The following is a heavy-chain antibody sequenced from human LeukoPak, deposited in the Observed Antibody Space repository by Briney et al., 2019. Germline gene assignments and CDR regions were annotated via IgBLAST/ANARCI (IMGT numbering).Heavy chain of an antibody. Sequence: GGSLRLSCAASGFSISTYWMSWVRQAPGKGLEWVANIKQDGSKKYYVDSVKGRFTMSRDNAKNSLYLQMNSLRAEDTALYYCARGYCSGGVCYPIYFDQWGQGTLVTVSP. CDR1: GFSISTYW. CDR2: IKQDGSKK. V-gene: IGHV3-7*01. J-gene: IGHJ4*02. CDR3: ARGYCSGGVCYPIYFDQ. D-gene: IGHD2-8*02.